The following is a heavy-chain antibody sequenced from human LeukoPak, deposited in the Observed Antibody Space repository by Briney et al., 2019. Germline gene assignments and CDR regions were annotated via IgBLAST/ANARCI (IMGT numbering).Heavy chain of an antibody. Sequence: PGGSLRLSCAASGFNFSSYGMHWVRQAPGKGLEWVTSIWFDGSNIHYADSVKGRVIISRDNSKSALYLQMNSLRAEDTAIYYCARDSLPMAMTGPFDHWGQGALVTVSS. D-gene: IGHD3-9*01. CDR1: GFNFSSYG. J-gene: IGHJ4*02. V-gene: IGHV3-33*01. CDR2: IWFDGSNI. CDR3: ARDSLPMAMTGPFDH.